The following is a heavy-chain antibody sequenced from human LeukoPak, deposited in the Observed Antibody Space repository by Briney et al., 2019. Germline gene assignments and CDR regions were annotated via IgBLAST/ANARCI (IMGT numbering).Heavy chain of an antibody. CDR2: VWSDGNGK. V-gene: IGHV3-33*01. CDR1: GFTFSTYG. Sequence: GGSLRLSCAASGFTFSTYGMHWVRQAPGKGLEWVALVWSDGNGKFYADSVKGRFTISRDNSKNTLYLQMSSLRADDTAVYYCARERTYYYDSNPDYFDYWGQGTLVTVSS. D-gene: IGHD3-22*01. CDR3: ARERTYYYDSNPDYFDY. J-gene: IGHJ4*02.